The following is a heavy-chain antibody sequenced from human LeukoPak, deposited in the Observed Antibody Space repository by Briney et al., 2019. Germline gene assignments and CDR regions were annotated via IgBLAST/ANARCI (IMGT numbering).Heavy chain of an antibody. D-gene: IGHD6-25*01. J-gene: IGHJ4*02. CDR3: ATLSGYASPDY. Sequence: PGGSLRLSCAASGFTFSSYWMHWVRQVPGKGLVWVSLITGDGSGTSYADSVKGRFTISRDNAKNTLYLQMNSLRAEDTAVYYCATLSGYASPDYWGQGTLVTVSS. CDR1: GFTFSSYW. CDR2: ITGDGSGT. V-gene: IGHV3-74*01.